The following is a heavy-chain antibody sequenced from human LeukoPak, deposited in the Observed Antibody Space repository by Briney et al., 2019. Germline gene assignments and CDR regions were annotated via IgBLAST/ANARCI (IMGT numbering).Heavy chain of an antibody. D-gene: IGHD3-10*01. Sequence: GGSLRLSCAASGFIFSNYNMNWVRQAPGKGLEWLSSFSSTSIYIYYADSVKGRYTISRENAKNSLYLQMNSLRAKDKAVYYCARHSRSVDYGSGSYTWDYWGQGTLVTVSS. CDR2: FSSTSIYI. J-gene: IGHJ4*02. CDR3: ARHSRSVDYGSGSYTWDY. CDR1: GFIFSNYN. V-gene: IGHV3-21*01.